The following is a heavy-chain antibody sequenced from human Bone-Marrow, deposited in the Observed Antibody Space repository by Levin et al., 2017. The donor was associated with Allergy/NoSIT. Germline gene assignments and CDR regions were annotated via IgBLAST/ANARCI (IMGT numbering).Heavy chain of an antibody. CDR1: GYTFTGYY. CDR2: NNPNTGGT. V-gene: IGHV1-2*02. D-gene: IGHD1-1*01. J-gene: IGHJ3*02. Sequence: ASVKVSCKTSGYTFTGYYMHWVRQVPGQGLEWMGWNNPNTGGTKYAQKFQGRVTMTRDTSIRTAYMELSGLISDDTAVYYCVRDTQTGGHDAFDIWGQGTMVTVSS. CDR3: VRDTQTGGHDAFDI.